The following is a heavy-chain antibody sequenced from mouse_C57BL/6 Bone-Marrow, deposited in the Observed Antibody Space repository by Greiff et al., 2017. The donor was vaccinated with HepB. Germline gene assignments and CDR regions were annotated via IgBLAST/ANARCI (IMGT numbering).Heavy chain of an antibody. CDR3: ARGGNYYGNPAWFAY. CDR2: INPYNGGT. D-gene: IGHD2-1*01. V-gene: IGHV1-19*01. Sequence: EVQLQQSGPVLVKPGASVKMSCKASGYTFTDYYINWVKQSHGKSLEWIGVINPYNGGTSYNQKFKGKATLTVDKSSSTAYMELNSLTSEDSAVYYCARGGNYYGNPAWFAYWGQGTLVTVSA. CDR1: GYTFTDYY. J-gene: IGHJ3*01.